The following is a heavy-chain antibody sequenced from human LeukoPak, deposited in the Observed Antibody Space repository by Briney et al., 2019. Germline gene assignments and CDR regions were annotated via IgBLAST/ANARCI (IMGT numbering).Heavy chain of an antibody. J-gene: IGHJ4*02. Sequence: ASVKVSCKASGYTFTGYYMHWVRQAPGQGLEWMGWINPNSGGTNYAQKFQGWVTMTRDTSISTAYMELSRLRSDDTAVYYCARDLVSSSRGYFDYWGQGTLVTVSS. CDR2: INPNSGGT. CDR3: ARDLVSSSRGYFDY. V-gene: IGHV1-2*04. CDR1: GYTFTGYY. D-gene: IGHD6-13*01.